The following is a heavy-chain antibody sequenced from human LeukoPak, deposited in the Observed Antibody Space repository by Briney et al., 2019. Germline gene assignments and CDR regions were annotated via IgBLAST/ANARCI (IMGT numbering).Heavy chain of an antibody. J-gene: IGHJ4*02. D-gene: IGHD2-2*01. CDR1: GFTFSSYA. V-gene: IGHV3-23*01. Sequence: PGGSLRLSCAASGFTFSSYAMSWVRQAPGKGLEWVSAISGSGGSTYYADSVKGRFTISRDNSKNTLYLQMNSLRAEDTAVYYCAKDTPIVVPAAMGGLGDYVSDYWGQGTLVTVSS. CDR3: AKDTPIVVPAAMGGLGDYVSDY. CDR2: ISGSGGST.